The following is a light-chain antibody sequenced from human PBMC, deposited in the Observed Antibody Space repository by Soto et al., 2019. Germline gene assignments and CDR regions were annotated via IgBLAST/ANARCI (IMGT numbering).Light chain of an antibody. J-gene: IGLJ2*01. Sequence: QSVLTQSPSASGTPGQRVTISCSGSSSNIGSNTINWYQQLPGKAPKLLIYNDNERPSGVPDRFSGSKSGTSASLAISGLQSEDEADYYCASWDDSLNGVVFGGGTKLTVL. V-gene: IGLV1-44*01. CDR1: SSNIGSNT. CDR3: ASWDDSLNGVV. CDR2: NDN.